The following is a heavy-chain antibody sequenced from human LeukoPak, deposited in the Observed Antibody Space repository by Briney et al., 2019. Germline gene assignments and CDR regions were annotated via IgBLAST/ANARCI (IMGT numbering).Heavy chain of an antibody. V-gene: IGHV3-21*01. J-gene: IGHJ4*02. CDR1: GFTFSSYS. CDR3: ARAGGGSHFDY. D-gene: IGHD1-26*01. Sequence: GGSLRLSCAASGFTFSSYSMNWVRQAPGKGLEWVSFISSSSSYIYYADSVKGRFTLSRDNAKNSLYLQMNSLRAEDTAVYYCARAGGGSHFDYWGQGTLVTVSS. CDR2: ISSSSSYI.